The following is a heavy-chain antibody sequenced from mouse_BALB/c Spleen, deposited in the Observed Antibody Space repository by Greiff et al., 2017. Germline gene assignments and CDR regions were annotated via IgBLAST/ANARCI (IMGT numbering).Heavy chain of an antibody. Sequence: DVMLVESGGGLVQPGGSLKLSCAASGFTFSSYTMSWVRQTPEKRLEWVAYISNGGGSTYYPDTVKGRFTISRDNAKNTLYLQMSSLKSEDTAMYYCARLYRYDGGSYYFDYWGQGTTLTVSS. J-gene: IGHJ2*01. CDR3: ARLYRYDGGSYYFDY. V-gene: IGHV5-12-2*01. CDR1: GFTFSSYT. D-gene: IGHD2-14*01. CDR2: ISNGGGST.